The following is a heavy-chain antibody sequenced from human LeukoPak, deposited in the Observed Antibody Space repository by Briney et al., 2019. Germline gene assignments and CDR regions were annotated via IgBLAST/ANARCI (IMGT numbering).Heavy chain of an antibody. J-gene: IGHJ4*02. CDR2: IYPGDSDT. D-gene: IGHD3-3*01. CDR1: GYSFTSYW. CDR3: ARQYEDDFWSGYYTFDY. Sequence: GESLKISCKGSGYSFTSYWIGWVRQMPGKGLEWMGIIYPGDSDTRYSPSFQGQVTISADKSISTAYLQWSSLKASDTAMYYCARQYEDDFWSGYYTFDYWGQGTLVTVSS. V-gene: IGHV5-51*01.